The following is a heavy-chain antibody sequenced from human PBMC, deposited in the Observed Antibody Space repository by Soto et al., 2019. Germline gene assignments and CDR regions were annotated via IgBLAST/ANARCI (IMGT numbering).Heavy chain of an antibody. V-gene: IGHV1-69*12. CDR2: IIPIFDTA. J-gene: IGHJ6*02. CDR1: EGTFSSYA. CDR3: ARHDCISSSCYYYYYYSMDV. Sequence: QVQLVQSGAEVKKPGSSVKLSCKTSEGTFSSYAISWVRQAPGQWLEWMGGIIPIFDTANYAQKFQGRVTITADESTSTAYMELSSLRSEDTAVYYCARHDCISSSCYYYYYYSMDVWGQRTTVTVSS. D-gene: IGHD2-2*01.